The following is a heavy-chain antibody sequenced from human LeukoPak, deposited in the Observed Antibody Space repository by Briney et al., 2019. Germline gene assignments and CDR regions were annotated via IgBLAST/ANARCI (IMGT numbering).Heavy chain of an antibody. V-gene: IGHV3-21*01. CDR3: ARDRFRRDGYNYGRDGAFDI. Sequence: GGSLRLSCAASGFTFSSYAMSWVRQAPGKGLEWVSSISTSSIYIYYADSVKGRFTISRDNAKNSLYLQMNSLRAEDTAVYYCARDRFRRDGYNYGRDGAFDIWGQGTMVTVSS. J-gene: IGHJ3*02. D-gene: IGHD5-24*01. CDR2: ISTSSIYI. CDR1: GFTFSSYA.